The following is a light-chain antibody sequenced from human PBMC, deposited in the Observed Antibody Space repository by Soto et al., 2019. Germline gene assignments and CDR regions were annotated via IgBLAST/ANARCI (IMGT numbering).Light chain of an antibody. J-gene: IGKJ1*01. V-gene: IGKV1-5*03. CDR2: KAS. CDR3: QQYNSYPWT. Sequence: DIQITQSPSTLSASLGDRVTITCRASQSISSWLAWYQQKPGKAPKLLLYKASSLESGVPSRFRGSGCGTDFTLTISRLQPDVFAIYYCQQYNSYPWTFGQETKV. CDR1: QSISSW.